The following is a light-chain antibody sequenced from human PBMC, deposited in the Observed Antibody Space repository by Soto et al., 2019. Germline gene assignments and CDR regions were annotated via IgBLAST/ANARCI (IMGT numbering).Light chain of an antibody. V-gene: IGLV1-40*01. CDR3: QSYDSSPSKV. Sequence: QAVVTQPPSVSGAPGQRVTISCTGSSSNIGAGYDVHWYQQLPGTAPKLLIYGNSNRPSGDPDRFSGSKSGTSASLAITGLQAEDEADYYCQSYDSSPSKVFGTGTKLTVL. CDR1: SSNIGAGYD. J-gene: IGLJ1*01. CDR2: GNS.